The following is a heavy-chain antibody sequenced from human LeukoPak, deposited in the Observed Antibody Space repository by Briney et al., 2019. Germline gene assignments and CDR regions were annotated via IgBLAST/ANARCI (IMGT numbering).Heavy chain of an antibody. CDR2: INSDGSAT. D-gene: IGHD6-13*01. J-gene: IGHJ4*02. V-gene: IGHV3-74*01. CDR1: GFSFTNYW. Sequence: GGSLRLSCAASGFSFTNYWMHWVRQAPGKGLVWVSHINSDGSATRYADSVKGRFTISRDNAKNTLYLQMNSLRAEDTAVYYCARGGSSSWTDYWGQGTLVTVSS. CDR3: ARGGSSSWTDY.